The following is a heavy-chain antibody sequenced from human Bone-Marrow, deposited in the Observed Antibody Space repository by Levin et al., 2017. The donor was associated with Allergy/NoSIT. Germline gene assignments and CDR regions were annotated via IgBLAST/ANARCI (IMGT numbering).Heavy chain of an antibody. CDR2: IIPIFGTP. Sequence: KISCKASGAIFRRSSISWVRQAPGQGLEWLGGIIPIFGTPNYAQKFQGRLTIIADESTRTAYMELSSLRSDDSAVYYCAAQGDYDFWSGYYWGLGTLVTVSS. D-gene: IGHD3-3*01. J-gene: IGHJ4*02. CDR1: GAIFRRSS. CDR3: AAQGDYDFWSGYY. V-gene: IGHV1-69*01.